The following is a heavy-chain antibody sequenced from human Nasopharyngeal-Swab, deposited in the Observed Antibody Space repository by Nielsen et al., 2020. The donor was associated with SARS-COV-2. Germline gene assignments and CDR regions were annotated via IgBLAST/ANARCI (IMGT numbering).Heavy chain of an antibody. Sequence: GESLKISCAASGFTVSSNYMSWVRQAPGKGLEWVSVIYSGGSTYYADSVKGRFTISRDNSKNTLYLQMNSLRAEDTAVYYCARDRSWSPAQLYIWGQGTLVTVSS. CDR2: IYSGGST. D-gene: IGHD6-13*01. CDR3: ARDRSWSPAQLYI. CDR1: GFTVSSNY. V-gene: IGHV3-53*01. J-gene: IGHJ4*02.